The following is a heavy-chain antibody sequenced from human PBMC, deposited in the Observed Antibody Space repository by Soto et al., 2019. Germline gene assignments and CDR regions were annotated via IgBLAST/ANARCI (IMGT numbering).Heavy chain of an antibody. D-gene: IGHD2-2*01. J-gene: IGHJ4*02. Sequence: SETLSLTCTVSGGSISSSSYYWGWIRQPPGKGMEWIGSIYYSGSTYYNPSLKNRVTISVDTSKNQFSLKLSSVTAADTAVYYCASRIVVVPAATIDYWGQGTLVTVSS. V-gene: IGHV4-39*01. CDR1: GGSISSSSYY. CDR2: IYYSGST. CDR3: ASRIVVVPAATIDY.